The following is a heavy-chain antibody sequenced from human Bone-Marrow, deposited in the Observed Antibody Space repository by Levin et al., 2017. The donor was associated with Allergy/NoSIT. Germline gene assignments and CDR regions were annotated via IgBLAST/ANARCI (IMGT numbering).Heavy chain of an antibody. CDR3: ARAPRYYYDSGAFDY. CDR2: IYFTGST. J-gene: IGHJ4*02. CDR1: GGSITNYY. V-gene: IGHV4-59*01. Sequence: SQTLSLTCTVSGGSITNYYWGWIRRPPGKGLEWIGSIYFTGSTNYNPSLKSRVSLSVDTSKNLFSLKLNSITAADTAVYYCARAPRYYYDSGAFDYWGQGTLVTVSS. D-gene: IGHD3-22*01.